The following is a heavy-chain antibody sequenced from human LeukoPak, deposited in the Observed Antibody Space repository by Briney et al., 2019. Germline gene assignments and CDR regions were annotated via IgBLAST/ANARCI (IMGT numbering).Heavy chain of an antibody. V-gene: IGHV4-39*07. CDR1: GGSISSSSYY. J-gene: IGHJ3*02. D-gene: IGHD4-17*01. CDR3: ARDRMTTVTKDGAFDI. CDR2: IYYSGST. Sequence: SETLSLTCTVSGGSISSSSYYWGWIRQPPGKGLEWIGSIYYSGSTNYNPSLKSRVTISVDTSKNQFSLKLSSVTAADTAVYYCARDRMTTVTKDGAFDIWGQGTMVTVSS.